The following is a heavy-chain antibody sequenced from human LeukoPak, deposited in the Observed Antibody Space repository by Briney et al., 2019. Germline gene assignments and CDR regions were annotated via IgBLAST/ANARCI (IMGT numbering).Heavy chain of an antibody. CDR1: GFTFRNYW. Sequence: GGSLRLSCAASGFTFRNYWMSWIRQAPGKGLEWVSGISWNSGSIGYADSVKGRFTISRDNAKNSLYLQMNSLRAEDTALYYCAKDPGSAVAGPGHAFDIWGQGTMVTVSS. CDR2: ISWNSGSI. CDR3: AKDPGSAVAGPGHAFDI. J-gene: IGHJ3*02. V-gene: IGHV3-9*01. D-gene: IGHD6-19*01.